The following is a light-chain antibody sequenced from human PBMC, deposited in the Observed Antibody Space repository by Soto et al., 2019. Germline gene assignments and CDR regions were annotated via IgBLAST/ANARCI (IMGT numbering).Light chain of an antibody. CDR2: GAS. CDR3: QQYNNWPLT. Sequence: ILMTQSPAILSVSPVESATLSCRASQSVTINLAWYQQKPDQVPRLLIYGASSRATGIPARFSGSGSGTDFTLTISSLQSEDFAVYYCQQYNNWPLTFGGGTKVDIK. CDR1: QSVTIN. V-gene: IGKV3-15*01. J-gene: IGKJ4*01.